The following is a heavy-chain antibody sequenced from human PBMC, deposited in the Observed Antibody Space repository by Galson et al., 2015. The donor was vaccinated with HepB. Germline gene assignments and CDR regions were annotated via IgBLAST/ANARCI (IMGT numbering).Heavy chain of an antibody. D-gene: IGHD3-16*01. Sequence: SLRLSCAASGFTFSSHAMSWVRQAPGEGPEWVSVITGTSDFTSHAESVKGRFAVFRDNSRNMLFLQMNSLRAEDTAVYYCAKNLLGGVSGGRGFNYGVDVWGQGTTVIVSS. CDR1: GFTFSSHA. V-gene: IGHV3-23*01. CDR2: ITGTSDFT. CDR3: AKNLLGGVSGGRGFNYGVDV. J-gene: IGHJ6*02.